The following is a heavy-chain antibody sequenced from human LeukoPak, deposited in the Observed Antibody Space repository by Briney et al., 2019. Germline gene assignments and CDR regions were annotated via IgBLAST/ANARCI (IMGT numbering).Heavy chain of an antibody. CDR1: GGSFSGYY. Sequence: LETLSLTCAVYGGSFSGYYLSWIRQPPGKGLEWVGEINHSGSTNYNPSLKSRVTISVDTSKNQFSLKLSSVTAADTAVYYCARGGRSHCSGGSCYLYYFDYWGQGTLVTVSS. CDR2: INHSGST. CDR3: ARGGRSHCSGGSCYLYYFDY. J-gene: IGHJ4*02. V-gene: IGHV4-34*01. D-gene: IGHD2-15*01.